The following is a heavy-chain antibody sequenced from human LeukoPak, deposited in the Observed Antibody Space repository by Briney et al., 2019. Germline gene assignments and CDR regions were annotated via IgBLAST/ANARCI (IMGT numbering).Heavy chain of an antibody. CDR3: ARYDARYGMDV. V-gene: IGHV3-30-3*01. J-gene: IGHJ6*02. CDR1: GFTFSSYA. CDR2: ISYDGSNK. D-gene: IGHD1-1*01. Sequence: PGGSLRLSCAASGFTFSSYAMHWVRQAPGKGLEWVAVISYDGSNKYYADSVKGRFTISRDNSKNTLYLQMNSQRAEDTAVYYCARYDARYGMDVWGHGTTVTVSS.